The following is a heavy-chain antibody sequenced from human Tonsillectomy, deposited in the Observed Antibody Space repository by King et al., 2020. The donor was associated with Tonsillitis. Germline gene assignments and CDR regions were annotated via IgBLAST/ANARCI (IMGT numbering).Heavy chain of an antibody. CDR2: IVGGGART. V-gene: IGHV3-23*04. Sequence: VQLVESGGGLVQPGGSLRLSCGAPGFPFSTHALTWFRQAPGRGLEGAPVIVGGGARTNHADSVKGRFTISRDNSKNTLYLQMNSLRAEDTAVYYCAKCPYDFWSGGLYYAMDVWGQGTTVTVSS. D-gene: IGHD3-3*01. J-gene: IGHJ6*02. CDR3: AKCPYDFWSGGLYYAMDV. CDR1: GFPFSTHA.